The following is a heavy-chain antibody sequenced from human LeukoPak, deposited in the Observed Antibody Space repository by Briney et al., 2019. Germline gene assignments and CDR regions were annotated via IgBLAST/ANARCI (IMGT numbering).Heavy chain of an antibody. Sequence: ASVKVSCKASGYTFTGYYMHWVRQAPGQGLEWMGWINPNSGGTNYAQKFQGRVTMTRDTSISTACMELSRLRSDDTAVYYCARDRYGSAALWFDPWGQGTLVTVSS. CDR2: INPNSGGT. J-gene: IGHJ5*02. D-gene: IGHD6-13*01. V-gene: IGHV1-2*02. CDR3: ARDRYGSAALWFDP. CDR1: GYTFTGYY.